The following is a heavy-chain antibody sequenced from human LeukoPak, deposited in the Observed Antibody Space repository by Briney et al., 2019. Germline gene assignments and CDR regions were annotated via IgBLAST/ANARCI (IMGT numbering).Heavy chain of an antibody. D-gene: IGHD6-19*01. CDR2: IYYSGST. V-gene: IGHV4-39*01. CDR3: ARVRGYSSGWYLGYYYYYMDV. CDR1: GGSISSSSYY. Sequence: SETLSLTCTVSGGSISSSSYYWGWIRQPPGKGLEWIGSIYYSGSTYYNPSLKSRVTISVDTSKNQFSLKLSSVTAADTAVYYCARVRGYSSGWYLGYYYYYMDVWGKGTTVTISS. J-gene: IGHJ6*03.